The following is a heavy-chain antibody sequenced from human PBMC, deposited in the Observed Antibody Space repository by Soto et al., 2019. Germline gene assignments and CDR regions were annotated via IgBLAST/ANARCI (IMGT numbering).Heavy chain of an antibody. Sequence: SETLSLTCTVSGGSISSSSYYWGWIRQPPGKGLEWIGSIYYSGSTYYNPSLKSRVTISVDTSKNQFSLKLSSVTAADTAVYYCARDSGYCSSTSCPDSQVSFDYWGQGTLVTVSS. CDR1: GGSISSSSYY. J-gene: IGHJ4*02. CDR2: IYYSGST. CDR3: ARDSGYCSSTSCPDSQVSFDY. V-gene: IGHV4-39*07. D-gene: IGHD2-2*01.